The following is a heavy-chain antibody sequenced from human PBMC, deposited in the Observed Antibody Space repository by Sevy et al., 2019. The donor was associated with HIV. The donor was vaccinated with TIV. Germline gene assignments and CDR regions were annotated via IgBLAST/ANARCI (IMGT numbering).Heavy chain of an antibody. J-gene: IGHJ4*02. CDR3: ARETGSSHFDY. D-gene: IGHD3-10*01. CDR1: GFTFSKYW. Sequence: GGSLRLSCAASGFTFSKYWMSWVRQAPGKGLEWVANINQDGSEKYYVDSVKGRLTISRENGKNSLYLQMNSLRAEDTAVYYCARETGSSHFDYWGQGTLVTVSS. CDR2: INQDGSEK. V-gene: IGHV3-7*01.